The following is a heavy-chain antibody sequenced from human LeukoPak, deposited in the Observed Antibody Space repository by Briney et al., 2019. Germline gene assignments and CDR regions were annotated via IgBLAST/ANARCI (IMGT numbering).Heavy chain of an antibody. D-gene: IGHD3-16*02. CDR2: INPNSGGT. CDR3: ARVLGVIVLDAFDI. Sequence: ASVKVSCKASGYTFTGYYMHRVRQAPGQGLEWMGWINPNSGGTNYAQKFQGRVTMTRDTSISTAYMEQSRLRSDDTAVYYCARVLGVIVLDAFDIWGQGTMVTVSS. V-gene: IGHV1-2*02. J-gene: IGHJ3*02. CDR1: GYTFTGYY.